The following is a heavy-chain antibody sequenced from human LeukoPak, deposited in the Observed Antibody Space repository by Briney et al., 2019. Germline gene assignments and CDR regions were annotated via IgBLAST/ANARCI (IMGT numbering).Heavy chain of an antibody. D-gene: IGHD6-25*01. CDR1: GFTFSSYG. Sequence: PGGSLRLSCAASGFTFSSYGMHWVRQAPGKGLEWVAVIWYDGSNKYYADSVKGRFTISRDNSNNTLYLQMNSLRAEDTAIYYCAKRLHSSDYYAAFDYWGQGTLVTVSS. CDR3: AKRLHSSDYYAAFDY. CDR2: IWYDGSNK. J-gene: IGHJ4*02. V-gene: IGHV3-33*06.